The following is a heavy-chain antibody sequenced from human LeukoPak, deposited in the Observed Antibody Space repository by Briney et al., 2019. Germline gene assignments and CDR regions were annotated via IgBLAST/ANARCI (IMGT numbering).Heavy chain of an antibody. CDR1: GYTFTGYY. J-gene: IGHJ4*02. CDR3: ATVGYSQFFDY. V-gene: IGHV1-46*01. D-gene: IGHD5-18*01. CDR2: INPSSGDT. Sequence: ASVKVSCKASGYTFTGYYIHWVRQAPGQGLEWMGIINPSSGDTIYTQKFQDRVTMTRDTSTSTVYMELSSLRSEDTAVFYCATVGYSQFFDYWGQGTLVTVSS.